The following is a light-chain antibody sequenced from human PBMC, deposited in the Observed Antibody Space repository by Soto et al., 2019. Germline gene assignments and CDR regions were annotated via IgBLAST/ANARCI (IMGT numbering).Light chain of an antibody. CDR3: QQYNPDTWT. J-gene: IGKJ1*01. Sequence: MRMSQCPSTMSASXGDPVTVTCRASQSVSGFLAWYQQKPGKAPRLXXYDASSWESGAPPRCSGSGSGTEFALTLSSLQPDDFATYYRQQYNPDTWTVVHGTKV. CDR1: QSVSGF. V-gene: IGKV1-5*01. CDR2: DAS.